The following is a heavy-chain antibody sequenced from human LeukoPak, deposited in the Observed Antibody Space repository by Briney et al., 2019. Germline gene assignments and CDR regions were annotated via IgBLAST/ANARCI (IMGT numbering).Heavy chain of an antibody. V-gene: IGHV3-7*01. CDR2: IKQDGSEK. J-gene: IGHJ4*02. CDR3: ARESYRPYFDY. D-gene: IGHD1-14*01. Sequence: PGTSLRLSCAASGFTFSRYWTSWVRQAPGKGLEWVANIKQDGSEKYYVDSVKGRFTISRDNAKNSLYLQMNSLRAEDTAVYYCARESYRPYFDYWGQGTLVTVSS. CDR1: GFTFSRYW.